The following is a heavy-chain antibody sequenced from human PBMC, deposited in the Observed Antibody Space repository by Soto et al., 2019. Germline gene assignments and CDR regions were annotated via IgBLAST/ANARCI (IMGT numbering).Heavy chain of an antibody. Sequence: SVKVSCKASAYTFTSYIISWVPQAPGQGLEWMGGISASNGNRNYTQKFKGRVTMTADEPTSTAYMELSSLKSEDTAVFYCARGYCSGGNCYSGMDVWGQGTMVTVSS. CDR2: ISASNGNR. CDR3: ARGYCSGGNCYSGMDV. J-gene: IGHJ6*02. CDR1: AYTFTSYI. D-gene: IGHD2-15*01. V-gene: IGHV1-18*04.